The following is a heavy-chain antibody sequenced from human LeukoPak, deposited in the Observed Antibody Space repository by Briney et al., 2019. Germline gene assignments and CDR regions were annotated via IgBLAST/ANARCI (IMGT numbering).Heavy chain of an antibody. J-gene: IGHJ6*02. CDR2: INPSGGST. CDR1: GYTFTSYY. V-gene: IGHV1-46*01. CDR3: ARESRGPYNYYYGMDV. Sequence: ASVKVSCKASGYTFTSYYMHWVRQAPGQGLEWMGIINPSGGSTSYAQKFQGRVTMTRDTPTSTVYMELSSLRSEDTAVYYCARESRGPYNYYYGMDVWGQGTTVTVSS.